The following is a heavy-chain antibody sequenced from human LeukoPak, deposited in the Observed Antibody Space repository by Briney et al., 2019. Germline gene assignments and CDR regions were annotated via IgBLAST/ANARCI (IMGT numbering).Heavy chain of an antibody. CDR3: AKGYYYDSSGSQYYFDY. CDR2: ISYDGSNK. Sequence: GGSLRLSCAASGFTFSRYGMHWVRQAPGKGLEWVAVISYDGSNKYYADSVKGRFTISRDNSKNTLYLQMNSLRAEDTAVCYCAKGYYYDSSGSQYYFDYWGQGTLVTVSS. D-gene: IGHD3-22*01. V-gene: IGHV3-30*18. CDR1: GFTFSRYG. J-gene: IGHJ4*02.